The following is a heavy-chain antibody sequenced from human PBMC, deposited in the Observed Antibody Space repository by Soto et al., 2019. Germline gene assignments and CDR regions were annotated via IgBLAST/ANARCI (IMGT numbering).Heavy chain of an antibody. CDR3: ARDLYDILTGYPNWFDP. V-gene: IGHV3-21*01. D-gene: IGHD3-9*01. Sequence: EVQLVESGGGLVKPGGSLRLSCAASGFTFSSYSMNWVRQAQGKGLEWVSSISSSSSYIYYADSVKGRFTISRDNAKNSLYLQMNSLRAEDTAVYYCARDLYDILTGYPNWFDPWGQGTLVTVSS. CDR1: GFTFSSYS. J-gene: IGHJ5*02. CDR2: ISSSSSYI.